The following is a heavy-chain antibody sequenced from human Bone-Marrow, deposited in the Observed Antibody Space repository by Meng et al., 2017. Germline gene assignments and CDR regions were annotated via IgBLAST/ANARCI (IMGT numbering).Heavy chain of an antibody. CDR3: ARDADLFDY. CDR2: ISYDGSNK. CDR1: GFTFSSYA. V-gene: IGHV3-30*04. Sequence: GGSLRLSCAASGFTFSSYAMHWVRQAPGKGLEWVAVISYDGSNKYYADSVKGRFTISRDNSKNTLYLQMNSLRAEDTAVYYCARDADLFDYWGQGTRVTVSS. J-gene: IGHJ4*02.